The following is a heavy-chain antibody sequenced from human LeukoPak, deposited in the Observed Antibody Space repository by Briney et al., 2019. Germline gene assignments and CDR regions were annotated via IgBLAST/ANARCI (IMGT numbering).Heavy chain of an antibody. D-gene: IGHD3-22*01. CDR2: IYHSGST. Sequence: SETLSLTCTVSGGSISSDYWSWIRQPPGKGLEWIGYIYHSGSTYYNPSLKSRVTISVDRSKNQFSLKLSSVTAADTAVYYCARINYYDSSALYYFDYWGQGTLVTVSS. J-gene: IGHJ4*02. V-gene: IGHV4-59*12. CDR1: GGSISSDY. CDR3: ARINYYDSSALYYFDY.